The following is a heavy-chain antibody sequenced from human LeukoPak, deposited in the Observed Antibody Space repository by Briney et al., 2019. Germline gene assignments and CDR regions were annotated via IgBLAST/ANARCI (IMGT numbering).Heavy chain of an antibody. CDR1: GFTFSSYA. V-gene: IGHV3-23*01. Sequence: GGSLRLSCAASGFTFSSYAMSWVRQAPGKGLEWVSTIISDGDTYYADSVKGRFTFSRDNSKNTLYLQMNSLRAEDTAVYYCAKKIQLMDVWGKGTTVTVSS. D-gene: IGHD5-18*01. CDR2: IISDGDT. CDR3: AKKIQLMDV. J-gene: IGHJ6*03.